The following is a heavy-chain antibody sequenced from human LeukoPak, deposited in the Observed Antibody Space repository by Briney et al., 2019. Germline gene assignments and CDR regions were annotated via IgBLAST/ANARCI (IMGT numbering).Heavy chain of an antibody. V-gene: IGHV1-2*04. J-gene: IGHJ4*02. CDR2: INPNSGGT. D-gene: IGHD3-10*01. Sequence: GASVKVSCKASGYTFTGYYMHWVRQAPGQGLEWMGWINPNSGGTNYAQKFQGWVTMTRDTSISTAYMELSRLRSDDTAVYCCARVGSGSYWDYFDYWGQGTLVTVSS. CDR3: ARVGSGSYWDYFDY. CDR1: GYTFTGYY.